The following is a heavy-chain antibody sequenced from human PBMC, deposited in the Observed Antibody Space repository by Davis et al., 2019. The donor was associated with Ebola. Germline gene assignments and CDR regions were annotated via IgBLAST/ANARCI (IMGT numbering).Heavy chain of an antibody. CDR1: GFTFSNFA. CDR2: ISPDGSDK. CDR3: VKTRSNWWNDALEI. V-gene: IGHV3-30*18. D-gene: IGHD2-8*02. Sequence: GGSLRLSCTTSGFTFSNFAMSWVRQAPGKVMEWVAVISPDGSDKNYADSGKGRFTISRDNSKNTLDLQMNSLRPEDTAVYYCVKTRSNWWNDALEIWGRGTMVIVSS. J-gene: IGHJ3*02.